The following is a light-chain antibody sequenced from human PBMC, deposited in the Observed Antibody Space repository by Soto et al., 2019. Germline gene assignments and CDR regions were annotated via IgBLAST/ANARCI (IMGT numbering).Light chain of an antibody. J-gene: IGKJ3*01. V-gene: IGKV1-27*01. CDR3: QKYNSAPPFT. CDR1: QGISNY. Sequence: IQMTQSTSSLSACVGDRVTITCRASQGISNYLAWYQQKPGKVPKLLIYAASTLQSGVPSRFSGSGSGTDFTLTISSLQPEDVATYYCQKYNSAPPFTFGPGTKVDIK. CDR2: AAS.